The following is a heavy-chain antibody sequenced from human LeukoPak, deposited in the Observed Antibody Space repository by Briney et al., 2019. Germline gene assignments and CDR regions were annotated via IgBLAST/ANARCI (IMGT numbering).Heavy chain of an antibody. D-gene: IGHD3-3*01. CDR3: ARAVFWSGYKWFDP. V-gene: IGHV4-31*03. J-gene: IGHJ5*02. Sequence: PSQTLSLTCTVSGGSIGSGGYYWSWIRQHPGKGLEWIGYIYYSGSTYYNPSLKSRVTISVDTSKNQFSLKLSSVTAADTAVYYCARAVFWSGYKWFDPWGQGTLVTVSS. CDR2: IYYSGST. CDR1: GGSIGSGGYY.